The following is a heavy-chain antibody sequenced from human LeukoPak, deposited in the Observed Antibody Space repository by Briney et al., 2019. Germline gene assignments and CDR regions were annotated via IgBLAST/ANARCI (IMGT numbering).Heavy chain of an antibody. CDR1: GFTFSSYW. V-gene: IGHV3-7*01. D-gene: IGHD3-22*01. CDR2: IKQDGSEK. Sequence: QAGGSLRLSCAAPGFTFSSYWMSWVRQAPGKGLEWVANIKQDGSEKYYVDSVKGRFTISRDNAKNSLYLQMNSLRAEDTAVYYCARDYDSSGYAFDIWGQGTMVTVSS. J-gene: IGHJ3*02. CDR3: ARDYDSSGYAFDI.